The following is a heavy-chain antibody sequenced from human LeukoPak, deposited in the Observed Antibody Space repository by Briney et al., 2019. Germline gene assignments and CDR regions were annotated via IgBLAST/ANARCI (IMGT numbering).Heavy chain of an antibody. CDR2: INQDGSEK. Sequence: AGGSLRLSCAASGFTFSSYAMHWVRQAPGKGPEWVANINQDGSEKHYVDSVKGRFTISRDNAKNSLFLQMNSLRVEDTAVFYCARDGLVGAADYWGQGTLVTVPS. CDR3: ARDGLVGAADY. V-gene: IGHV3-7*01. D-gene: IGHD6-13*01. J-gene: IGHJ4*02. CDR1: GFTFSSYA.